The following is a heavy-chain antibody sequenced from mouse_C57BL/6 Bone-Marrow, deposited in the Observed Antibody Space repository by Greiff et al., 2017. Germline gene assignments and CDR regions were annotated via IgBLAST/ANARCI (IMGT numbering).Heavy chain of an antibody. CDR2: IDPENGDT. Sequence: EVKLVESGAELVRPGASVKLSCTASGFNIKDDYMHWVQQRPEQGLEWIGWIDPENGDTEYASKFQGKATITADTSSNTAYLQLSSLTSEDTAVYYCTTMGYDPYWYFDVWGTGTTVTVSA. CDR1: GFNIKDDY. J-gene: IGHJ1*03. D-gene: IGHD2-2*01. CDR3: TTMGYDPYWYFDV. V-gene: IGHV14-4*01.